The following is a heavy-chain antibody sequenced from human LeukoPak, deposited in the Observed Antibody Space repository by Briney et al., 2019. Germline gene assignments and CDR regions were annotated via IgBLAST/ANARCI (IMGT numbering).Heavy chain of an antibody. V-gene: IGHV4-61*02. J-gene: IGHJ4*02. D-gene: IGHD5-24*01. Sequence: PSETLSLTCTVSGGSISSTTYYWIWIRQPAGKGLEWIGRIYASGSTNYNPSLESRVTISVDTSKNQFSLNLRSVTAADTAVYYCARSLEEVATRSPFDYWGQGTLVTVSS. CDR3: ARSLEEVATRSPFDY. CDR1: GGSISSTTYY. CDR2: IYASGST.